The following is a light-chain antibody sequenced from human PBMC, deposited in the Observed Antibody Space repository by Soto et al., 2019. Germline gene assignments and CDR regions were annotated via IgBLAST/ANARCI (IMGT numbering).Light chain of an antibody. Sequence: EIVLTQSPATLSLSPGERATLSCRASQSVSSYLACLTYDASNRATGIPARFSGSGSGTDFTLTISSLEPEDFAVYYCQHRSNWRYTFGQGTNLEIK. J-gene: IGKJ2*01. CDR2: DAS. V-gene: IGKV3-11*01. CDR1: QSVSSY. CDR3: QHRSNWRYT.